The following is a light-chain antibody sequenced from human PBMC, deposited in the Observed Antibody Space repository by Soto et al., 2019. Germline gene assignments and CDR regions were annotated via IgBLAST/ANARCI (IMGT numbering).Light chain of an antibody. CDR3: QQSSSTPQP. CDR1: QSVGTY. Sequence: DIQMTQSPSSLSASVGDRVIITCRASQSVGTYVSWYQQKEGKAPKLLINVASTLQSGVPSRFSGSGSGTDFTLAISSLQPEDFATYYCQQSSSTPQPFGGGTRVEIK. CDR2: VAS. V-gene: IGKV1-39*01. J-gene: IGKJ4*01.